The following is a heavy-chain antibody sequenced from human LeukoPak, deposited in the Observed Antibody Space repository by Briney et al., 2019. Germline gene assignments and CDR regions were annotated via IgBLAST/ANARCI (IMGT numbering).Heavy chain of an antibody. Sequence: SGTLSLTCTVSGDPMRTYYWTWIRQPPGKGLEWIGYIYSSGYTNYNPSLKSRVTLSVDTSKNQFSLKLNSVTAADTAVYYCARGRGFYGSGSAPLFDYWGQGTLVIVSS. V-gene: IGHV4-59*01. CDR1: GDPMRTYY. D-gene: IGHD3-10*01. CDR3: ARGRGFYGSGSAPLFDY. J-gene: IGHJ4*02. CDR2: IYSSGYT.